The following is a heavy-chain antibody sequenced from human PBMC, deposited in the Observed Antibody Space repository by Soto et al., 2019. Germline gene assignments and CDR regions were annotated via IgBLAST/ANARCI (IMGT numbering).Heavy chain of an antibody. CDR3: AGLRFSIAGAAGGTWWAP. J-gene: IGHJ4*02. Sequence: SETQSLTSTFSGVNIRSSSYYWGWIRQPPGKGLEWIGSIYYSGSTYYNPSLKSRVTISVDTSKNQFSLKLSSVTAADTAVYYFAGLRFSIAGAAGGTWWAPGARGTVLPVSS. CDR2: IYYSGST. CDR1: GVNIRSSSYY. V-gene: IGHV4-39*01. D-gene: IGHD6-19*01.